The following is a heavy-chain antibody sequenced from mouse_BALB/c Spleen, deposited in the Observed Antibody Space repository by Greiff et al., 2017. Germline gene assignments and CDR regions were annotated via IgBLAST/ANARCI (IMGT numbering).Heavy chain of an antibody. CDR1: GYTFTSYW. CDR2: IYPSDSYT. J-gene: IGHJ3*01. Sequence: QVQLQQPGAELVRPGASVKLSCKASGYTFTSYWINWVKQRPGQGLEWIGNIYPSDSYTNYNQKFKDKATLTVDKSSSTAYMQLSSPTSEDSAVYYCTREGSTMITTGGAWFAYWGQGTLVTVSA. V-gene: IGHV1-69*02. D-gene: IGHD2-4*01. CDR3: TREGSTMITTGGAWFAY.